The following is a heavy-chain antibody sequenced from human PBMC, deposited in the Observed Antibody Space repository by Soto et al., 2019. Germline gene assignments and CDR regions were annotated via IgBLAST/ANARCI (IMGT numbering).Heavy chain of an antibody. D-gene: IGHD1-26*01. CDR3: AIEKVGATSVHVFDI. CDR1: GYTITSYY. CDR2: INPSGGST. Sequence: ASVKVSCKASGYTITSYYMHWVRQAPGQGLEWMGIINPSGGSTSYAQKFQGRVTMTRDTSTSTVYMELSSLRSEDTAVYYCAIEKVGATSVHVFDIWGQGTMVTVSS. J-gene: IGHJ3*02. V-gene: IGHV1-46*01.